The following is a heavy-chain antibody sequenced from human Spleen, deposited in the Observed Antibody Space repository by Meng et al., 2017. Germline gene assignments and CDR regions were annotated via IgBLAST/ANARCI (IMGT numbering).Heavy chain of an antibody. CDR2: IGTKPKSYAA. V-gene: IGHV3-73*01. J-gene: IGHJ4*02. CDR3: AKTYYYDNSGYLPPLFDY. CDR1: GVSFSDSD. Sequence: GGSLRLSCAVSGVSFSDSDIHWVRQASGKGLEWVGRIGTKPKSYAAAYAASVRGRFTISRDDSRNTAYLQMNSLRAEDTAVYYCAKTYYYDNSGYLPPLFDYWGQGTLVTVSS. D-gene: IGHD3-22*01.